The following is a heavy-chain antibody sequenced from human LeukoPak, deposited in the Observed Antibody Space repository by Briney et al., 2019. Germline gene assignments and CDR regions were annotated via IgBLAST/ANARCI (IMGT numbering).Heavy chain of an antibody. V-gene: IGHV1-24*01. CDR1: GYTFTGYY. CDR2: FDPEDGET. Sequence: ASVKVSCEASGYTFTGYYIHWVRQAPGKGLEWMGGFDPEDGETIYAQKFQGRVTMTEDTSTDTAYMELSSLRSEDTAVYFCARGGLPIYYYMDVWGKGTTVTVSS. CDR3: ARGGLPIYYYMDV. D-gene: IGHD4-11*01. J-gene: IGHJ6*03.